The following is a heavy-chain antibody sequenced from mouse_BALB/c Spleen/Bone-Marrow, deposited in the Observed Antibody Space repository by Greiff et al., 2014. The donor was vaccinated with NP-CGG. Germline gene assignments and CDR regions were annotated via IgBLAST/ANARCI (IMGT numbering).Heavy chain of an antibody. J-gene: IGHJ3*01. D-gene: IGHD4-1*01. CDR3: TTGTRFAY. CDR1: SYTFTSYW. V-gene: IGHV1-69*02. CDR2: IYPSDSYT. Sequence: QVQLKESGAELVRPGASVKLSCKASSYTFTSYWINWVKQRPGQGLEWIGNIYPSDSYTNYNQKFKDKATLTVDKSSSTAYMQLSSPTSEDSAVYYCTTGTRFAYWGQGTLVTVSA.